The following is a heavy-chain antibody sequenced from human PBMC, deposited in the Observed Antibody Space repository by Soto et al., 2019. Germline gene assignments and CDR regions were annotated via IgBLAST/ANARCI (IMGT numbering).Heavy chain of an antibody. Sequence: XSVKVSCKASVYTFTSYGISWVRQAPGQGLEWMGWISAYNGNTNYAQKLQGRVTMTTDTSTSTAYMELRSLRSDDTAGYYCARGRVRQQLALTSGYYYYGMDVWGQGTTVTASS. J-gene: IGHJ6*02. D-gene: IGHD6-13*01. CDR1: VYTFTSYG. V-gene: IGHV1-18*01. CDR2: ISAYNGNT. CDR3: ARGRVRQQLALTSGYYYYGMDV.